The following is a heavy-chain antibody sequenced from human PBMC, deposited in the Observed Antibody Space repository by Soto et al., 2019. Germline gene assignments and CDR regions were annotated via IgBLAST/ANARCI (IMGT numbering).Heavy chain of an antibody. J-gene: IGHJ4*02. Sequence: SETLSLTCTVSGGSVSSGSYYWSWIRQPPGKGLEWIGYIYYSGSTNYNPSLKSRVTISVDTSKNQFSLKLSSVTAADTAVYYCASSSGKFPDYWGQGTLVTVSS. CDR2: IYYSGST. CDR3: ASSSGKFPDY. V-gene: IGHV4-61*01. CDR1: GGSVSSGSYY. D-gene: IGHD3-10*01.